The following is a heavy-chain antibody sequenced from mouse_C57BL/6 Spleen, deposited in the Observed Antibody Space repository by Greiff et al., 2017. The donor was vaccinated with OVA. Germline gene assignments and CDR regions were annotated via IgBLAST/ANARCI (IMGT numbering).Heavy chain of an antibody. J-gene: IGHJ2*01. Sequence: DVKLVESGGGLVKPGGSLKLSCAASGFTFSDYGMHWVRQAPEKGLEWVAYISSGSSTIYYADTVKGRFTISRDNAKNTLFLQMTSLRSEDTAMYYCASNFYYGSSRLDYWGQGTTLTVSS. CDR3: ASNFYYGSSRLDY. D-gene: IGHD1-1*01. V-gene: IGHV5-17*01. CDR1: GFTFSDYG. CDR2: ISSGSSTI.